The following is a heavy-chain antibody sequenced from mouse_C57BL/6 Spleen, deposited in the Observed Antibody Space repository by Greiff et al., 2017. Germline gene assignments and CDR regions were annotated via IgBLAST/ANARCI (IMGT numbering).Heavy chain of an antibody. D-gene: IGHD2-3*01. CDR1: GFTFSSYT. CDR3: ASLGDGYFQAFDY. J-gene: IGHJ2*01. CDR2: ISGGGGNN. Sequence: EVMLVESGGGLVKPGGSLKLSCAASGFTFSSYTMSWVRQTPEKRLEWVATISGGGGNNYYPDSVKGRFPISRDNAKNTLYLQMSILRAEDTALYYCASLGDGYFQAFDYWGQGTTLTVSS. V-gene: IGHV5-9*01.